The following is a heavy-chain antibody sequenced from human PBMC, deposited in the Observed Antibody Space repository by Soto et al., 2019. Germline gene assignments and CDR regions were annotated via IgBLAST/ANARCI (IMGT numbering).Heavy chain of an antibody. CDR1: GYSFTNSW. Sequence: GESLKISCKGSGYSFTNSWIGWVRQMPGKGLEWMGIIYPGDSDTRYSPSFQGQVTISADKSISTAYLQWSSLKASDTAMYYCASAFYDSSEYYFDYWGQGTLVTVSS. D-gene: IGHD3-22*01. J-gene: IGHJ4*02. CDR3: ASAFYDSSEYYFDY. V-gene: IGHV5-51*01. CDR2: IYPGDSDT.